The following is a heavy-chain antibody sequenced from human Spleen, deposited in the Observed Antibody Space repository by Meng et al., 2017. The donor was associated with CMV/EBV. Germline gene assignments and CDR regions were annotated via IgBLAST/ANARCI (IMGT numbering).Heavy chain of an antibody. CDR1: GGSFSGYY. Sequence: SETLSLTCAVYGGSFSGYYWSWIRQPPGKGLEWIGEINHSGSTNYNPSLKSRVTISVDTSKNQFSLKLSSVTAADTAVYYCASSLGVVVPAAIYGMDVWGQGTTVTVSS. CDR3: ASSLGVVVPAAIYGMDV. V-gene: IGHV4-34*01. J-gene: IGHJ6*02. CDR2: INHSGST. D-gene: IGHD2-2*01.